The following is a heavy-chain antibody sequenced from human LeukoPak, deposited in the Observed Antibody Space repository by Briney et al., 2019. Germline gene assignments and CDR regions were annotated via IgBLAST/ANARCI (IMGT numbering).Heavy chain of an antibody. Sequence: KPSETLSLTCPVSGGSISSSSYYWGWIRQPPGKGLEWIGSIYYSGSTYYNPSLKSRVTISVDTSKNQFSLKLSSVTAADTAVYYCARDSARYDLWGRGTLVTVSS. J-gene: IGHJ2*01. CDR1: GGSISSSSYY. D-gene: IGHD3-10*01. CDR3: ARDSARYDL. CDR2: IYYSGST. V-gene: IGHV4-39*07.